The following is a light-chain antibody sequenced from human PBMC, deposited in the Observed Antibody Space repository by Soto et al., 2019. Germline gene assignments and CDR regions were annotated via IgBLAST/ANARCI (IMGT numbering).Light chain of an antibody. V-gene: IGKV3-15*01. CDR2: GAS. J-gene: IGKJ1*01. Sequence: EIVMTQSPATLSVSPGERATLSCRASQSISNNLAWYQQKPGQAPRLLIYGASTRATGIPASFSGSGSGTEFTLTISSLQSEDFAVYYCQQYNNWPKTFGRGTKVDIK. CDR3: QQYNNWPKT. CDR1: QSISNN.